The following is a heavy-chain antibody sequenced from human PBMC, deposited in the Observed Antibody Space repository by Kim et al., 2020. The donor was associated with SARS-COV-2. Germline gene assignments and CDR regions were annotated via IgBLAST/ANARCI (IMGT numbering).Heavy chain of an antibody. V-gene: IGHV3-74*01. J-gene: IGHJ4*02. CDR1: GFTFSSHW. CDR3: ARRQFTSGWYYFDY. CDR2: INSDGSTT. Sequence: GGSLRLSCAASGFTFSSHWMHWVRQAPGKGLVWVSRINSDGSTTSYGDSVKGRFTISRDNAKNTLYLQMNSLGAEDTAVYYCARRQFTSGWYYFDYWGQGTLVTVSS. D-gene: IGHD6-19*01.